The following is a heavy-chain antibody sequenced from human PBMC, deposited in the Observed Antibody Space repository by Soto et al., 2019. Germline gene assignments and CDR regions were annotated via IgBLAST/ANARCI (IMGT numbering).Heavy chain of an antibody. D-gene: IGHD1-26*01. V-gene: IGHV1-69*13. J-gene: IGHJ3*02. Sequence: RASVKVSCKASGGTFSSYAISWVRQAPGQGLEWMGGIIPIFGTANYAQKFQGRVTITADESTSTAYMELSSLRSEGTAVYYCARVGGSYSEYAFDIWGQGTMVTVSS. CDR3: ARVGGSYSEYAFDI. CDR2: IIPIFGTA. CDR1: GGTFSSYA.